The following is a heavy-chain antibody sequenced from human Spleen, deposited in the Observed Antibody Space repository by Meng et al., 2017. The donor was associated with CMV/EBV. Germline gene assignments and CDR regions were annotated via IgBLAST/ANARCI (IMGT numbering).Heavy chain of an antibody. CDR2: IDPKSGDT. V-gene: IGHV1-2*02. Sequence: ASVKVSCKASGYTFTGYYMNWVRQAPGQGLEWMAWIDPKSGDTKYAQKFQGRVTLSRDTSFSATYMELSRLRSDDTAVYYCARGASGYDWTPEYWGQGTLVTVSS. D-gene: IGHD5-12*01. CDR3: ARGASGYDWTPEY. J-gene: IGHJ4*02. CDR1: GYTFTGYY.